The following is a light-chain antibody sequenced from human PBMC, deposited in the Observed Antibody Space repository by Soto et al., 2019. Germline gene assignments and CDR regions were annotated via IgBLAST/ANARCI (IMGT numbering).Light chain of an antibody. V-gene: IGKV1-39*01. J-gene: IGKJ1*01. CDR2: AAS. CDR3: QQSYRTPWA. CDR1: QSISSN. Sequence: DIQMTQSPSSLSASVGDRVTITCRASQSISSNLNWYQQKPGKAPKHLIYAASSLQSGVPARFSGSGSGTEFTLTISRLQPEDVATYYCQQSYRTPWAFGQGTKVEIK.